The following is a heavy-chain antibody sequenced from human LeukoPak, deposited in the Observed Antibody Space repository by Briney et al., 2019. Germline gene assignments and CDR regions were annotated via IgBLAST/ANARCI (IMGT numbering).Heavy chain of an antibody. J-gene: IGHJ4*02. CDR3: AKAGGTAMSEAHY. CDR2: LSGSGTST. Sequence: GGSLRLSCAVSGFTFSSYAMSWVRQAPGKGLEWVSALSGSGTSTYYADSVKGRFTISRDNSKNTLYLQMNSLRAEDTAVYYCAKAGGTAMSEAHYWGQGTLVTVSS. CDR1: GFTFSSYA. V-gene: IGHV3-23*01. D-gene: IGHD5-18*01.